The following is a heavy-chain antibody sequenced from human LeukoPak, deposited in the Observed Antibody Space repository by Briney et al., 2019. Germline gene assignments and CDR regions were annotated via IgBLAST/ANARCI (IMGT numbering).Heavy chain of an antibody. Sequence: SETLSLTCTVSGGSISSGGYYWSWIRQHPGKGLEWIGYIYYSGSTYYNPSLKSRVTISVDTSKNQFSLKLSSVTAADTAVYYCAYDSSGHFDYWGQGTLVTVSS. D-gene: IGHD3-22*01. V-gene: IGHV4-31*03. J-gene: IGHJ4*02. CDR3: AYDSSGHFDY. CDR2: IYYSGST. CDR1: GGSISSGGYY.